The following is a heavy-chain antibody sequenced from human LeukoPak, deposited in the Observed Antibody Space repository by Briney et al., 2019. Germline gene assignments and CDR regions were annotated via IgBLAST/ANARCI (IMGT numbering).Heavy chain of an antibody. CDR2: INPNSGGT. CDR3: ARVRPCTTATCYRWFDP. V-gene: IGHV1-2*02. CDR1: GYTFLDYY. D-gene: IGHD2-2*01. J-gene: IGHJ5*02. Sequence: ASVKVSCKASGYTFLDYYMHWVRQAPGQGLEWMGWINPNSGGTDYAQKFQGRVTVTRDTSINTVYMDLSGLTSDDTAMYYCARVRPCTTATCYRWFDPWGQGTLVTVSS.